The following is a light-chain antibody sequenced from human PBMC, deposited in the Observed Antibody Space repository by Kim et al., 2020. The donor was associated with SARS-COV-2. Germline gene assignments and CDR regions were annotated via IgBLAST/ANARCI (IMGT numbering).Light chain of an antibody. CDR3: QQYKTSSWT. CDR1: QTIDMNF. V-gene: IGKV3-20*01. CDR2: GTI. J-gene: IGKJ1*01. Sequence: EIVLTQSPGTVSLSPGERVTLSCRASQTIDMNFLAWYQQKPGQAPRLLIYGTITRATGIPDRFRGRGSGTDFTLTISRLEPEDFAIYYCQQYKTSSWTFGQGTKVDIK.